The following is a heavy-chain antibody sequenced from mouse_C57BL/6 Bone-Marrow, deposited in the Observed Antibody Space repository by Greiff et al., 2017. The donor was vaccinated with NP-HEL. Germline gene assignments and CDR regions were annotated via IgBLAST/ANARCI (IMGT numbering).Heavy chain of an antibody. CDR3: APYYYGSSYDAMDY. D-gene: IGHD1-1*01. V-gene: IGHV1-50*01. Sequence: VQLQQPGAELVKPGASVKLSCKASGYTFTSYWMQWVKQRPGQGLEWIGEIDPSDSYTNYNQKFKGKATLTVDTSSSTAYMQLSSLTSEDSAVYYCAPYYYGSSYDAMDYWGQGTSVTVSS. J-gene: IGHJ4*01. CDR2: IDPSDSYT. CDR1: GYTFTSYW.